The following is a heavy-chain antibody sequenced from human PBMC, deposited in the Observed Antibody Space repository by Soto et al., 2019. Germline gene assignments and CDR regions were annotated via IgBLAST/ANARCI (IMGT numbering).Heavy chain of an antibody. D-gene: IGHD2-8*02. Sequence: GESLKISCQGSGYAFSSYWIAWVRQMPGKGLEWMGIIYPGDSDTRYSPSFQGQVTISVDKSITTAYLQWSSLKASDTAMYYCARGYCTATICDPWFDSWGQGTLVTVSS. J-gene: IGHJ5*01. CDR3: ARGYCTATICDPWFDS. CDR1: GYAFSSYW. V-gene: IGHV5-51*01. CDR2: IYPGDSDT.